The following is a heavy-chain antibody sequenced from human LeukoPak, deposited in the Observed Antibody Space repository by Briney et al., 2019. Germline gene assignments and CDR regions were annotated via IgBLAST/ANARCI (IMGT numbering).Heavy chain of an antibody. Sequence: GGSLRLSCAASGFTFSSYSMNWVRQAPGKGLEWVSSISSSSSYIYYADSVKGRFTISRDNAKNSLYLQMNSLRAEDTAVYYCARVAARQVYYYYYYMDVWGKGTTVTVSS. CDR2: ISSSSSYI. D-gene: IGHD6-6*01. CDR3: ARVAARQVYYYYYYMDV. CDR1: GFTFSSYS. V-gene: IGHV3-21*01. J-gene: IGHJ6*03.